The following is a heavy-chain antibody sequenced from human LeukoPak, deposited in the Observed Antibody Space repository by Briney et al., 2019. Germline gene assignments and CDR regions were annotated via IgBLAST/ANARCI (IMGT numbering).Heavy chain of an antibody. CDR1: GYTFTSYD. D-gene: IGHD3-22*01. J-gene: IGHJ4*02. Sequence: ASVKVSCKASGYTFTSYDINWVRQATGQGLEWMGWMNPNSGNTGYAQKFQGRVTITRNTSISTAYMELSSLRSEDTAVYYCARSYYYDSSGYQYYFDYWGQGTLVTVSS. CDR3: ARSYYYDSSGYQYYFDY. V-gene: IGHV1-8*03. CDR2: MNPNSGNT.